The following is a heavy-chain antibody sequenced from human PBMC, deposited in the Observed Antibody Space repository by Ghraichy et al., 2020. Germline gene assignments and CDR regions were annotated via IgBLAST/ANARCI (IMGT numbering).Heavy chain of an antibody. V-gene: IGHV1-24*01. CDR2: FDPEDGET. J-gene: IGHJ4*02. Sequence: ASVKVSCKVSGYTLTELSMHWVRQAPGKGIEWMGGFDPEDGETIYAQKFQGRVTMTEDTSTDTAYMELSSLRSEDTAVYYCATGKWGLRMVIDYWGQGTLVTVSS. CDR3: ATGKWGLRMVIDY. CDR1: GYTLTELS. D-gene: IGHD1-26*01.